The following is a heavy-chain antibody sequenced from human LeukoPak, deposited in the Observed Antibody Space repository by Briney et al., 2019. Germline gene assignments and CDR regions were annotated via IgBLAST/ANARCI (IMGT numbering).Heavy chain of an antibody. V-gene: IGHV3-7*01. Sequence: GGSLRLSCATSGFTFSSYWMRWVRQAAGKGLEWVANIKQDGSEKYYVDSVKGRFTISRDNAKNSLYLQMNSLRAEDTAVYYCARDIERGSSSWYYWGQGTLVTVSS. CDR1: GFTFSSYW. CDR3: ARDIERGSSSWYY. CDR2: IKQDGSEK. J-gene: IGHJ4*02. D-gene: IGHD6-13*01.